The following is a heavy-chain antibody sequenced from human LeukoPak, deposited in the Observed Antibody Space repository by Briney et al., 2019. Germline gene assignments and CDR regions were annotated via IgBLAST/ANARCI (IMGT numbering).Heavy chain of an antibody. J-gene: IGHJ3*02. V-gene: IGHV4-4*02. CDR3: ARQDTAFASDI. Sequence: PSETPSLTCTVSGGSISNSNWWSWVRQPPGKGLEWIGEIYHSGSTNYNPSLKSRVTISVDKSKNQFSLKVSSVTAADTAVYHCARQDTAFASDIWGQGTMVTVSS. CDR1: GGSISNSNW. CDR2: IYHSGST. D-gene: IGHD5-18*01.